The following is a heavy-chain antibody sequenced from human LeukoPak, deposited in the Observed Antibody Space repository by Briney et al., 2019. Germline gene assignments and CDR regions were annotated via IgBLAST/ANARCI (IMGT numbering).Heavy chain of an antibody. J-gene: IGHJ4*02. D-gene: IGHD2-2*01. CDR2: ISAYNGNT. V-gene: IGHV1-18*01. Sequence: ASVKVSCKASGYTFTSYGISWVRQAPGQGLEWMGWISAYNGNTNYAQKLQGRVTMTTDTSTSTAYMELRSLRSDDTAVYYCARDFPRLRLDYCSSATCPCFDYWGQGTLVTVSS. CDR1: GYTFTSYG. CDR3: ARDFPRLRLDYCSSATCPCFDY.